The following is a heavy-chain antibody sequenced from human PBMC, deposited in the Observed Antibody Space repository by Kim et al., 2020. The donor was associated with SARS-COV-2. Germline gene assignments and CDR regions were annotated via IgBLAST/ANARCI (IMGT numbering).Heavy chain of an antibody. Sequence: SETLSLTCTVSGGSISSYYWSWIRQPPGKGLEWIGYIYYSGSTNYNPSLKSRVTISVDTSKNQFSLKLSSVTAADTAVYYCARDHIVATPHYYYYYGMDVWGQGTTVTVSS. CDR2: IYYSGST. V-gene: IGHV4-59*01. D-gene: IGHD5-12*01. CDR3: ARDHIVATPHYYYYYGMDV. CDR1: GGSISSYY. J-gene: IGHJ6*02.